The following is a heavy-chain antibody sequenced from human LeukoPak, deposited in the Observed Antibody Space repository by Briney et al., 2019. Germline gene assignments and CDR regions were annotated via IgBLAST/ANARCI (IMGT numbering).Heavy chain of an antibody. D-gene: IGHD3-22*01. CDR3: ASSSYDSSGYYYFDY. Sequence: PSETLSLTCTVSGGSISSYYWSWIRQPPGKGLEWIGYIYYSGSTNCNPSLKSRVTISVDTSKNQFSLKLSSVTAADTAVYYCASSSYDSSGYYYFDYWGQGTLVTVSS. CDR2: IYYSGST. CDR1: GGSISSYY. J-gene: IGHJ4*02. V-gene: IGHV4-59*01.